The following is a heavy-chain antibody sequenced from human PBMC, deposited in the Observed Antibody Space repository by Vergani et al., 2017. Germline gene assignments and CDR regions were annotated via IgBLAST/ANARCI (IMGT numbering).Heavy chain of an antibody. CDR2: IYSGGST. D-gene: IGHD6-13*01. CDR3: ASGWPDSSSWY. J-gene: IGHJ4*02. CDR1: GFTVSSNY. Sequence: EVQLVESGGGLIQPGGSLRLSCAASGFTVSSNYMSWVRQAPGKGLEWVSVIYSGGSTYYADSVKGRFTISRDNSKNSLYLQMNSLRGEDTAVYFCASGWPDSSSWYWGQGTLVTVSS. V-gene: IGHV3-53*01.